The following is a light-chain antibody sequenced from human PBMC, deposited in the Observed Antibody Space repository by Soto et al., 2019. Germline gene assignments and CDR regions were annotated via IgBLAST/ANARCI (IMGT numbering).Light chain of an antibody. CDR3: QQYGSSPPNT. V-gene: IGKV3-20*01. CDR1: QSVSSSY. Sequence: EIVLTQSPGTLSLSPGERATLSCRASQSVSSSYLAWYQQKPGQAPRVLIYGASSRATGIPDRFSGSGSGTDFTLTINSLEPEDFAVYYCQQYGSSPPNTFGQGTKLEIK. CDR2: GAS. J-gene: IGKJ2*01.